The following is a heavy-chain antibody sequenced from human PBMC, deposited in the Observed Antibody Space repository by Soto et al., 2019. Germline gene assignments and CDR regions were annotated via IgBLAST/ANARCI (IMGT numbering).Heavy chain of an antibody. CDR2: ISAHNGNT. Sequence: QVHLVQSGGEVKKPGASVKVSCKASGYTFTSYGITWVRQAPGQGLEWMGWISAHNGNTDYAQKLQGRVIVTIDTSTSTAYMELRSLISDDTAVYYCARGRYGDYWGQGALVTVSS. D-gene: IGHD1-1*01. V-gene: IGHV1-18*01. CDR3: ARGRYGDY. CDR1: GYTFTSYG. J-gene: IGHJ4*02.